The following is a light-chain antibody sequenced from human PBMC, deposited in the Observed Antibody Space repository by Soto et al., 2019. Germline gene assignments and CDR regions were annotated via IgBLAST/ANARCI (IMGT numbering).Light chain of an antibody. CDR1: SSDVGGHNY. J-gene: IGLJ1*01. Sequence: QSALTQPRSVSGSPGQSVTIYCTGTSSDVGGHNYVSWYQQHPGEVPKFIIYDVTKRPSGVPDRFSGSKSGNTATLTISGLRAEDEADYYCCSFAGSSTYYVFGTGTQLTVL. CDR3: CSFAGSSTYYV. CDR2: DVT. V-gene: IGLV2-11*01.